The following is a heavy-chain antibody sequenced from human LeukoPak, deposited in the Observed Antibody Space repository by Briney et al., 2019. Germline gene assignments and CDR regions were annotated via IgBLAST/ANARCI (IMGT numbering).Heavy chain of an antibody. CDR3: ARDWSRGVFKPWYFDL. J-gene: IGHJ2*01. CDR2: IYYSGST. V-gene: IGHV4-30-4*01. CDR1: GGSISSGDYY. D-gene: IGHD3-3*01. Sequence: SGTLSLTCTVSGGSISSGDYYWSWIRQPPGKGLEWIGYIYYSGSTYYNPSLKSRVTISVDTSKNQFSLKLSSVTAADTAVYYCARDWSRGVFKPWYFDLWGRGTLVTVSS.